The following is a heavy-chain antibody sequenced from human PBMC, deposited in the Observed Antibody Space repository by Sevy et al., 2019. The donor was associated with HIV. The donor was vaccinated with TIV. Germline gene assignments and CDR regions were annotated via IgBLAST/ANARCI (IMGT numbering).Heavy chain of an antibody. Sequence: KQRESLKISCKGSGYSFTRYWIAWVRQMPGKGLEWMGIIYPDDSETRYSPSFQGQVTISADKSISTAYLQWSSLRASDSAMYYCARLICTSGICYFDYWGQGNLVTVSS. CDR2: IYPDDSET. CDR1: GYSFTRYW. J-gene: IGHJ4*02. V-gene: IGHV5-51*03. D-gene: IGHD2-8*01. CDR3: ARLICTSGICYFDY.